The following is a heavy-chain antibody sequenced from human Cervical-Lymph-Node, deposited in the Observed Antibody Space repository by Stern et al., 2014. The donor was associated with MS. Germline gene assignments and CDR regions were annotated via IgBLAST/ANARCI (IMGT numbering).Heavy chain of an antibody. CDR3: ARSPTAILNPLCLDY. CDR2: IYPGDSDT. J-gene: IGHJ4*02. D-gene: IGHD2-21*01. Sequence: EVQLVESGAEVKKPGESLKLSCKGIGYSFTDYWIAWVRQMPGKGLEWMGIIYPGDSDTSYSPSFEGQVPISADTSIPTAYLQRGSRKASDTAMYYCARSPTAILNPLCLDYWGQGALVTVSS. CDR1: GYSFTDYW. V-gene: IGHV5-51*03.